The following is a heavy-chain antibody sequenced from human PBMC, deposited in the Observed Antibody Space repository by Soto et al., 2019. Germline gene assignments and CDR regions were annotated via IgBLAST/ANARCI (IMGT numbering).Heavy chain of an antibody. Sequence: GGSLRLSCAASGFTFDDYTMHWVRQAPGKGLEWVSLISWDGGSTYYADSVKGRFTISRDNSKNSLYLQMNSLRTEDTALYYCAKDLVAVENYYYYYGMDVWGQGTTVTVSS. CDR2: ISWDGGST. CDR3: AKDLVAVENYYYYYGMDV. CDR1: GFTFDDYT. D-gene: IGHD6-19*01. J-gene: IGHJ6*02. V-gene: IGHV3-43*01.